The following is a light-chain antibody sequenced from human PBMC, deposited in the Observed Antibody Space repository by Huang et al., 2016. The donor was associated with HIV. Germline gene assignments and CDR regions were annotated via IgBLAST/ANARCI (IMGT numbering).Light chain of an antibody. CDR3: QVSYRTPWT. V-gene: IGKV1-39*01. Sequence: DIQVTQSPSSLSASVGDRVTITCRASQNIRKFLNWYQQKPNEAPKVIISAASTLQSGGPARFRGRGSGTDFTLSISSLRPEDLATYYCQVSYRTPWTFGQGTKVEI. J-gene: IGKJ1*01. CDR1: QNIRKF. CDR2: AAS.